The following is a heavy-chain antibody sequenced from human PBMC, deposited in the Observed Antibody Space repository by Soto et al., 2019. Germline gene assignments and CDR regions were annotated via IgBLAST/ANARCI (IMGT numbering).Heavy chain of an antibody. J-gene: IGHJ4*02. CDR1: GFTFSSYA. D-gene: IGHD3-22*01. V-gene: IGHV3-30-3*01. CDR3: AREGYYDSSGYCDY. CDR2: ISYDGSNK. Sequence: QVQLVESGGGVVQPGRSLRLSYAASGFTFSSYAMHWVRQAPGKGLEWVAVISYDGSNKYYADSVKGRFTISRDNSKNTLYLQMNSLRAEDTAVYYCAREGYYDSSGYCDYWGQGTLVTVSS.